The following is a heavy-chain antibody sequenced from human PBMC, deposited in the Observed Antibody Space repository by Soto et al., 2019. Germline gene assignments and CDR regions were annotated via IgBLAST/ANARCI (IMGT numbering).Heavy chain of an antibody. CDR1: GFTFSSYE. J-gene: IGHJ6*02. V-gene: IGHV3-48*03. CDR3: ARRYGSGSYPLYYYYGMDV. Sequence: PGGSLRLSCAASGFTFSSYEMNWVRQAPGKGLEWVSYISSSGSTIYYADSVKGRFTISRDNAKNSLYLQMNSLRAEDTAVYYCARRYGSGSYPLYYYYGMDVWGQGTTVTVS. D-gene: IGHD3-10*01. CDR2: ISSSGSTI.